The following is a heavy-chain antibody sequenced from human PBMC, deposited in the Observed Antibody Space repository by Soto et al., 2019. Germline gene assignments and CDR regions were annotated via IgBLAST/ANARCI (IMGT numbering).Heavy chain of an antibody. J-gene: IGHJ3*02. CDR2: INPSGGST. CDR1: GYTFTSYY. D-gene: IGHD3-10*01. Sequence: GASVKVSCKASGYTFTSYYMHWVRQAPGQGLEWMGIINPSGGSTSYAQKFQGRVTMTRDTSTSTVYMELSSLRSEDTAVYYCAGSLYYYGSGSYWRAYAFDIWGQGTMVTVSS. CDR3: AGSLYYYGSGSYWRAYAFDI. V-gene: IGHV1-46*01.